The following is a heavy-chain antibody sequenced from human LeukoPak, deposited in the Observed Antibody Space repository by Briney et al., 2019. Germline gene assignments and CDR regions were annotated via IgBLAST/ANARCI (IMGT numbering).Heavy chain of an antibody. D-gene: IGHD4-17*01. CDR3: ARDLAGDYGDY. J-gene: IGHJ4*02. V-gene: IGHV3-21*01. CDR2: ISSSSSYI. Sequence: GGSLRLSWAASGFTFSSYSMNWVRQAPGKGLEWVSSISSSSSYIYYADSVKGRFTISRDNAKNSLYLQMNSLRAEDTAVYYCARDLAGDYGDYWGQGTLVTVSS. CDR1: GFTFSSYS.